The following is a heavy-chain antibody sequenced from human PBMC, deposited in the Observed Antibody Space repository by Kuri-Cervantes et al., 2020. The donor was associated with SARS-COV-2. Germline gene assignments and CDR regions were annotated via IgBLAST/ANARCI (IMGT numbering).Heavy chain of an antibody. CDR1: GGSISSNSYY. J-gene: IGHJ6*02. D-gene: IGHD6-19*01. V-gene: IGHV4-39*07. CDR3: ARPPGRGSSGWYNYYGMDV. Sequence: GSLRLSCTVSGGSISSNSYYWVWIRQPPGKGLEWIGELNDSGSTHYNTGSTNYNPSLRSRVTISLDTSKNEFSLKMNSVTAADTAVYYCARPPGRGSSGWYNYYGMDVWGQGTTVTVSS. CDR2: LNDSGSTHYNTGST.